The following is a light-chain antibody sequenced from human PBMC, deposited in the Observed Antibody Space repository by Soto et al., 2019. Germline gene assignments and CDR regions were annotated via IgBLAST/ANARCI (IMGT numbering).Light chain of an antibody. J-gene: IGKJ4*01. CDR3: QQYGSSPLT. Sequence: EIVLTHSPATLSLSPCDRATLSCSASQSVSSSYLAWYQQKPGQAPRLLIYDASSRATGIPDRFSGSGSGTDFTLTISRLEPEDFAVYYCQQYGSSPLTFGGGTKVDIK. CDR1: QSVSSSY. CDR2: DAS. V-gene: IGKV3-20*01.